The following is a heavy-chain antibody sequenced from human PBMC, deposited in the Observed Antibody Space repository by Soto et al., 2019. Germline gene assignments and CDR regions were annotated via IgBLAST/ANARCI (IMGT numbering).Heavy chain of an antibody. J-gene: IGHJ4*02. CDR1: GYAFGNYP. Sequence: GASVKVSCKASGYAFGNYPITWVRQAPGQGLEWMGWISAYNGNTKYAQKLQDRVTMTIDTSTNTAYMELRSLRSDDTAVYYCAREMTTMTFFDYWGQGTVVTSPQ. CDR3: AREMTTMTFFDY. V-gene: IGHV1-18*04. CDR2: ISAYNGNT. D-gene: IGHD4-4*01.